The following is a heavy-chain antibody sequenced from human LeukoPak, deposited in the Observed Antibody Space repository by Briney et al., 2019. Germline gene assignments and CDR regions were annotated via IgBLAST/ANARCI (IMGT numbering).Heavy chain of an antibody. V-gene: IGHV3-48*04. CDR1: GFTFSSYS. D-gene: IGHD3-10*01. CDR3: ARDEHSHYGSGNKFDH. Sequence: GGSLRLSCAASGFTFSSYSMNWVRQAPGEGLEWVSYITSSSTATYYADSVKGRFTISRDNAKNSLYLQMNSLRAEDTAVYYCARDEHSHYGSGNKFDHWGQGTLVTVSS. J-gene: IGHJ5*02. CDR2: ITSSSTAT.